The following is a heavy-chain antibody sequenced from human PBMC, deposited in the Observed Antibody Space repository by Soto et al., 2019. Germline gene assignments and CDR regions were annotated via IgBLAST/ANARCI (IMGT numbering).Heavy chain of an antibody. CDR3: ARDLGYCSSTSCLNWFDP. Sequence: QSGGALRLSCAASGFTFSSYWMHWVRQAPGKGLVWVSRINSDGSSTSYADSVKGRFTTSRDNAKNTLYLQMNSLRAEDTAVYYCARDLGYCSSTSCLNWFDPWGQGTLVTVSS. J-gene: IGHJ5*02. CDR2: INSDGSST. V-gene: IGHV3-74*01. CDR1: GFTFSSYW. D-gene: IGHD2-2*01.